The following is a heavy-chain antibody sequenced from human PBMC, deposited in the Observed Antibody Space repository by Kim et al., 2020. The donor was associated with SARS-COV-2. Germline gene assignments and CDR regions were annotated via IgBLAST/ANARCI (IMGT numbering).Heavy chain of an antibody. Sequence: GGSLRLSCVASGIVFGTNGMHWVRQAPGKGLEWVAAIWYDENKEYYADSVKGRFNISRDNSKNTLYLQMNSLRVDDTAVYYCVKDTNTQWLGYFEYWGQGILATFSS. CDR2: IWYDENKE. V-gene: IGHV3-33*06. D-gene: IGHD6-19*01. CDR1: GIVFGTNG. J-gene: IGHJ4*02. CDR3: VKDTNTQWLGYFEY.